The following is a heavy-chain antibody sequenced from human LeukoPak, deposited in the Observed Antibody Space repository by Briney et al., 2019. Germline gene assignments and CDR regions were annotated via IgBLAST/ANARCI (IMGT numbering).Heavy chain of an antibody. V-gene: IGHV4-39*07. J-gene: IGHJ6*02. CDR3: AREYYFGLDV. CDR1: GDSISSDTYY. Sequence: SETLSLTCTVSGDSISSDTYYWGWIRQPPGKGLEWIGCMYYSGSTYPNPSFKSRVTMSAGTSKNEFFLKLSSVTAADTAVYYCAREYYFGLDVWGQGTTVTVSS. CDR2: MYYSGST.